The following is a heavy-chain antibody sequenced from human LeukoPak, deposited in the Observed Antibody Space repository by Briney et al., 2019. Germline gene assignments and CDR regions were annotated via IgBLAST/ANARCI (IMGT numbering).Heavy chain of an antibody. CDR1: GGSISSYY. CDR3: ARAGGIVVVPAAIDAFDI. J-gene: IGHJ3*02. D-gene: IGHD2-2*02. V-gene: IGHV4-59*01. Sequence: SETLSLTCTVSGGSISSYYWSWIRQPPGKGLEWIGYIYYSGSTNYNPSLKSRVTISVDTSKNQFSLKLSSVTAADTAVYYCARAGGIVVVPAAIDAFDIWGQGTMVTVSS. CDR2: IYYSGST.